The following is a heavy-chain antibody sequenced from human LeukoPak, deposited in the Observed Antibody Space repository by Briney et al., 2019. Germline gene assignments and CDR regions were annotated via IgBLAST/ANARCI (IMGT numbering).Heavy chain of an antibody. CDR1: GGSISSSSYY. Sequence: SETLSLTCTVSGGSISSSSYYWGWIRQPPGKGLEWIGSIYYSGSTYYNPSLKSRVTISVDTSKNQFSLKLSSVTAADTAVYYCARLGAGPTYYDFWSGYSSFYFDYWGQGTLVTVSS. CDR3: ARLGAGPTYYDFWSGYSSFYFDY. J-gene: IGHJ4*02. CDR2: IYYSGST. D-gene: IGHD3-3*01. V-gene: IGHV4-39*01.